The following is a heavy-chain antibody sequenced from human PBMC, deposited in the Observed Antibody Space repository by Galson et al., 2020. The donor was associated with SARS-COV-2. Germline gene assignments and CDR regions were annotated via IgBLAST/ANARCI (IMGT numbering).Heavy chain of an antibody. Sequence: NSGGSLRLSCAASGFPFSTYSMNWVRRAPGKGLEWVSSISTSSSYIYYVDSVKGRFSISRDNPRNSLYLQMNSLRAEDTAVYYCARDEGIRGYNYGRLYYGMDVWGQGTTVTVSS. CDR1: GFPFSTYS. V-gene: IGHV3-21*01. J-gene: IGHJ6*02. CDR2: ISTSSSYI. CDR3: ARDEGIRGYNYGRLYYGMDV. D-gene: IGHD5-18*01.